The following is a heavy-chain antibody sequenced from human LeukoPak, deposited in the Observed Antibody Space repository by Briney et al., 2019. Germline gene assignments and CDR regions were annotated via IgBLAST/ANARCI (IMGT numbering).Heavy chain of an antibody. CDR3: ARSKVVWFGELKGNWFDP. CDR1: GFTFSDCY. J-gene: IGHJ5*02. CDR2: ISSSGSTI. V-gene: IGHV3-11*04. Sequence: GGSLRLSCAASGFTFSDCYKSWIRQAPGKGLEWVSYISSSGSTIYYADSVKGRFTISRDNAKNSLYLRMNSLRAEDTAVYYCARSKVVWFGELKGNWFDPWGQGTLVTVSS. D-gene: IGHD3-10*01.